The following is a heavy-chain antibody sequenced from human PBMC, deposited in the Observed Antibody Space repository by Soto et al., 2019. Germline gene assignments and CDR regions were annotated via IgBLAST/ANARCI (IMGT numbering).Heavy chain of an antibody. CDR1: GYTFTSYY. V-gene: IGHV1-46*01. J-gene: IGHJ6*02. D-gene: IGHD1-26*01. CDR2: INPSGGST. CDR3: AREVGAIPGMDV. Sequence: ASVKVSCKASGYTFTSYYMHWVRQAPGQGLEWMGIINPSGGSTSYAQKLQGRVTMTTDTSTSTAYMELRSLRSDDTAVYYCAREVGAIPGMDVWGQGTTVTVSS.